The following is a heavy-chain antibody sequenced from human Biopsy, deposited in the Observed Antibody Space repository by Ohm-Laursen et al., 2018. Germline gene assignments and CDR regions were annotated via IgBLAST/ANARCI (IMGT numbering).Heavy chain of an antibody. J-gene: IGHJ5*02. Sequence: TLSLTCTVSGGSVSSNVSYWAWIRQPPGKGLESIGSIFYSGITYYNPSLKSRVTISVDTSKNQFSLNLSSVTGADTAVYYCARHPTGFWFDPWGQGTLVTVSS. CDR1: GGSVSSNVSY. V-gene: IGHV4-39*01. CDR3: ARHPTGFWFDP. CDR2: IFYSGIT.